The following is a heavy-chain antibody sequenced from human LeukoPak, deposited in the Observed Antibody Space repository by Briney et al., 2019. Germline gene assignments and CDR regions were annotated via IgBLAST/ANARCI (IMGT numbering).Heavy chain of an antibody. J-gene: IGHJ4*02. CDR3: AKETSSSFDY. D-gene: IGHD6-6*01. CDR1: GFTFSSYA. CDR2: ISNSGGST. Sequence: PGGSLRLSCAASGFTFSSYAMNWLRQAPGKGLEWVSGISNSGGSTYYADSVKGRFTISRDNSKNTLYLQMTSLRAEDTAVYYCAKETSSSFDYWGQGTLVTVSS. V-gene: IGHV3-23*01.